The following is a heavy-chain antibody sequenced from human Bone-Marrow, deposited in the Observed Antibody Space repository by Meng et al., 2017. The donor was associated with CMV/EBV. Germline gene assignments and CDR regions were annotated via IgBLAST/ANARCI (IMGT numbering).Heavy chain of an antibody. Sequence: GESLKISCAASGFTFSSYSMNWVRQAPGKGLEWVSSISSSSSYIYYADSVKGRFTISRDNAKNPLYLQMNSLRAEDTAVYYCAKEGAGGKQQLVRNSPLDYWGQGTLVTVSS. J-gene: IGHJ4*02. CDR3: AKEGAGGKQQLVRNSPLDY. CDR1: GFTFSSYS. V-gene: IGHV3-21*01. D-gene: IGHD6-13*01. CDR2: ISSSSSYI.